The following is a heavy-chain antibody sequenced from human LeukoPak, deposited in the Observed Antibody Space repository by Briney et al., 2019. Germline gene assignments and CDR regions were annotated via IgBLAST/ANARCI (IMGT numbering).Heavy chain of an antibody. J-gene: IGHJ4*02. D-gene: IGHD5-18*01. CDR3: ARGGGYSYGILDY. Sequence: ASVKVSCKASGYTFTSYDINWVRQATGQGLEWMGWMNPNSGNTGYAQKFQGRVSMTRNTSISTAYMELSSLKSEDTAVHYCARGGGYSYGILDYWAQGTPVTVSS. CDR1: GYTFTSYD. V-gene: IGHV1-8*01. CDR2: MNPNSGNT.